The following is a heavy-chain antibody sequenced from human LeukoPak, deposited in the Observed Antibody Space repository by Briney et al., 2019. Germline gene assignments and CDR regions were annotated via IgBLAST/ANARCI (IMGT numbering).Heavy chain of an antibody. CDR1: GGSFSGYY. V-gene: IGHV4-34*01. D-gene: IGHD5-18*01. J-gene: IGHJ4*02. CDR2: INHSGST. Sequence: SETLSLTCAVYGGSFSGYYWSWIRQPPGKGLEWIGEINHSGSTNYNPSLKSRVTISVDTSKNQFSLKLSSVTAADAAVYYCATTLSGYSYGQHDYWGQGTLVTVSS. CDR3: ATTLSGYSYGQHDY.